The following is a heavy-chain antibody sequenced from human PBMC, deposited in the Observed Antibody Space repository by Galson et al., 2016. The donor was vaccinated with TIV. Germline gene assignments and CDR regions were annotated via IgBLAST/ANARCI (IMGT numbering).Heavy chain of an antibody. V-gene: IGHV3-7*03. CDR2: IKQEGREN. CDR1: EFAFANFW. Sequence: SLRLSCADSEFAFANFWMTWVRQAPGKGLEWVANIKQEGRENYYVDSGKGRFTISRDNAKNSVYLQMDSLSADDTAVYYCARGRGGEYFDYWGQGTLVSVSS. CDR3: ARGRGGEYFDY. J-gene: IGHJ4*02. D-gene: IGHD3-16*01.